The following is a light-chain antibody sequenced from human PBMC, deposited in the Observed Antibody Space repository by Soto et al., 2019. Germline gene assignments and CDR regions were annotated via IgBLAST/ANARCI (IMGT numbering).Light chain of an antibody. CDR3: FSYAGSSIWV. V-gene: IGLV2-23*02. CDR2: GVT. Sequence: QAVVTQPASVSGSPGQSITISCTGTRSDIGSYNNVAWYQKHPGKAPRVMIFGVTKRPSGISNRFFGSKSGSTASLTISGLQAEDEADYFCFSYAGSSIWVFGGGTQLTVL. CDR1: RSDIGSYNN. J-gene: IGLJ7*01.